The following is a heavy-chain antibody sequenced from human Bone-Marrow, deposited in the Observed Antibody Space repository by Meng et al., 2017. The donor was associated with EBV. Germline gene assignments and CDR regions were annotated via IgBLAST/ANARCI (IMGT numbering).Heavy chain of an antibody. CDR2: LIPMLGAP. D-gene: IGHD3-10*01. J-gene: IGHJ4*02. CDR3: ASESGRGYTPDY. CDR1: GGTFSSDA. Sequence: QVEAVQAGAEVKKPGSSVKVSCTTSGGTFSSDAISWVRQAPGQGLEWMGGLIPMLGAPNYAQKFQDRVTIIADKSTSIHYMELSSLRSDDTAVYYCASESGRGYTPDYWGRGTLVTVSS. V-gene: IGHV1-69*06.